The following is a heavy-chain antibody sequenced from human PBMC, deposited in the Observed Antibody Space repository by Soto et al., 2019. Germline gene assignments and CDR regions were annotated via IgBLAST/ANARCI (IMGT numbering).Heavy chain of an antibody. Sequence: VQLGQSGAELKKPGASVNISCTASGFTFSDNLINWVRQVPGQGLEWMGWLNPDTGNTRYSETFQGRVTISRHPSASIAYLELSGLENEDTALYFCARDIQSVAQRENDAFGVWGQGTMITVSS. J-gene: IGHJ3*01. CDR1: GFTFSDNL. D-gene: IGHD5-18*01. CDR2: LNPDTGNT. V-gene: IGHV1-3*01. CDR3: ARDIQSVAQRENDAFGV.